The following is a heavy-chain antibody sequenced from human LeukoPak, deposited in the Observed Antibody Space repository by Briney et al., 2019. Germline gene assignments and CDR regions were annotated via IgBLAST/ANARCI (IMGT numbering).Heavy chain of an antibody. CDR1: GGSFSSYY. Sequence: KPSETLSLTCAVYGGSFSSYYWSWIRQPPGKGLEWIGEINHSGSTNYNPSLKSRVTISVDTSKNQFSLKLSSVTAADTAVYYCARGGAGVARRPRNWFDPWGQGTLVTVSS. J-gene: IGHJ5*02. D-gene: IGHD4/OR15-4a*01. CDR3: ARGGAGVARRPRNWFDP. CDR2: INHSGST. V-gene: IGHV4-34*01.